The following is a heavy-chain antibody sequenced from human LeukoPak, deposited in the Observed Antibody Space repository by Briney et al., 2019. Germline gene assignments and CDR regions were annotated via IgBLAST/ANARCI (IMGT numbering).Heavy chain of an antibody. D-gene: IGHD6-19*01. V-gene: IGHV3-21*04. CDR2: ITSSSSSI. J-gene: IGHJ4*02. CDR3: ATHTSGWKGYFDY. Sequence: GGSLRLSCAASGFTFSSYNMNWVRQAPGKGLEWVSSITSSSSSIYYADSVKGRFTISRDNAKNSLYLQMNSLRAEDTAVYYCATHTSGWKGYFDYWGQGTLVTVSS. CDR1: GFTFSSYN.